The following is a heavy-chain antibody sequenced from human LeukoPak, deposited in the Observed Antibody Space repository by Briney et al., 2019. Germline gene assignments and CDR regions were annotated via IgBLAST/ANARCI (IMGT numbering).Heavy chain of an antibody. Sequence: GGSLRLSCAASGFSFRRHEMNWVRQAPGRGLEWLSYISSSGSTIYFADSVKGRFTVSRDNAKNSLYLQMNSLRAEDTAVYYCARDPGDYGDYDYFDYWGQGTLVTVSS. J-gene: IGHJ4*02. V-gene: IGHV3-48*03. CDR3: ARDPGDYGDYDYFDY. CDR2: ISSSGSTI. CDR1: GFSFRRHE. D-gene: IGHD4-17*01.